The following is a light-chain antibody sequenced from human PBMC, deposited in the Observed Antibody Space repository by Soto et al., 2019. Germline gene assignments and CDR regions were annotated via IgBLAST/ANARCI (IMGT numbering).Light chain of an antibody. CDR2: GNN. J-gene: IGLJ3*02. CDR3: QSYDRRLSIWV. V-gene: IGLV1-40*01. Sequence: QSVLTQPPSVSGAPGQRIIISCTGSPSNIGTGYAVHWYRRLPGTAPKLIISGNNNRPSGVPNRFSGSKSGTSASLAIAGLQAEDEADDYCQSYDRRLSIWVFGGGTKVTVL. CDR1: PSNIGTGYA.